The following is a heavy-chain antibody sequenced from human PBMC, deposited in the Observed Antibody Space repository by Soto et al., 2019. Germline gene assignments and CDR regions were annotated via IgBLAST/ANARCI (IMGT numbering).Heavy chain of an antibody. J-gene: IGHJ6*02. CDR3: VRMGFSGGGYLSYYYYGMDI. D-gene: IGHD5-12*01. V-gene: IGHV5-51*03. CDR1: GYSFTKYW. Sequence: EVQLVQSGAEVKEPGESLKISCKGSGYSFTKYWIGWVRQMPGKGLEWMVIIYPDESDTRYSPSFQGQVTISADKSISTAYLQWSSLKASDTAMYYCVRMGFSGGGYLSYYYYGMDIWGQGTTVTVSS. CDR2: IYPDESDT.